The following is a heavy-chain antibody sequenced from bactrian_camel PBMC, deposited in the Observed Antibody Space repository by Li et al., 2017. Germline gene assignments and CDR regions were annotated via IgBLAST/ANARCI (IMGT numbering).Heavy chain of an antibody. V-gene: IGHV3-2*01. CDR3: ATGTTAYGGSWFSSSY. Sequence: QLVESGGGLVQPGGSLRLSCAASGFTFSSYVMSWVRQAPGKGLEWVSSIYADGSKTFYAESVKGRFTISRDNAKNTVYLQMDSLKSADTALYYCATGTTAYGGSWFSSSYWGQGTQVTVS. CDR2: IYADGSKT. CDR1: GFTFSSYV. J-gene: IGHJ4*01. D-gene: IGHD6*01.